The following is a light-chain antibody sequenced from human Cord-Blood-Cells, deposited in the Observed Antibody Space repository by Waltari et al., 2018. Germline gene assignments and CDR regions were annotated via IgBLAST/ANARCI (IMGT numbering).Light chain of an antibody. CDR1: SRDVGSYNL. Sequence: QFALSQPASVSGSPGRLITISWTGTSRDVGSYNLVSWYQQHPGKAPKLMIYECSKRPSGVSNRFSGSKSGNTASLTSSGLQAEDEADYYCCSYAGSSTLVFGGGTKLTVL. CDR2: ECS. J-gene: IGLJ3*02. CDR3: CSYAGSSTLV. V-gene: IGLV2-23*01.